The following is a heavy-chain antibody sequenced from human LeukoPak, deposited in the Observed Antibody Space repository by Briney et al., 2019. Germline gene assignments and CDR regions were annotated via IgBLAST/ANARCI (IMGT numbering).Heavy chain of an antibody. J-gene: IGHJ4*02. V-gene: IGHV4-39*01. D-gene: IGHD3-16*02. CDR3: ARHSYVWGSYRDLDY. CDR1: GGSISSSSYY. Sequence: SETLSLPCTVSGGSISSSSYYWGWIRQPPGKGLEWIGSIYYSGRTYYNPSLKSRVTISVDTSKNQFSLKLSSVTAADTAVYYCARHSYVWGSYRDLDYWGQGTLVTVSS. CDR2: IYYSGRT.